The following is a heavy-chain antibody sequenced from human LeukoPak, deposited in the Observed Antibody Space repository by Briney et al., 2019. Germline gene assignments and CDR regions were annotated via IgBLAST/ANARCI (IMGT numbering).Heavy chain of an antibody. CDR2: IWYDGSNR. J-gene: IGHJ4*02. Sequence: GGSLRLSCAASGFTFSSYGMYWVRQAPGKGLEWVALIWYDGSNRYCADSVKGRFTISRDNSKNTLYLQMNRLRAEDTAVYYCASWRGSGSYGGYFDYWGQGTLVTVSS. CDR3: ASWRGSGSYGGYFDY. CDR1: GFTFSSYG. V-gene: IGHV3-33*01. D-gene: IGHD3-10*01.